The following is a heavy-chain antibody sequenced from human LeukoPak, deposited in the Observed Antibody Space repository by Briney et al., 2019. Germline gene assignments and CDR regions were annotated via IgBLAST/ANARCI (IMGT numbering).Heavy chain of an antibody. Sequence: SQTLSLTCTVSGGSISSGENYWSWIRQPPGTGLEWIGYIYHSGFTYYNPSLKSRVTISVDTSKNQFSLKLSSVTAADTAVYYCARQGDIRFLEWLYWGQGTLVTVSS. J-gene: IGHJ4*02. V-gene: IGHV4-30-4*01. CDR1: GGSISSGENY. CDR2: IYHSGFT. D-gene: IGHD3-3*01. CDR3: ARQGDIRFLEWLY.